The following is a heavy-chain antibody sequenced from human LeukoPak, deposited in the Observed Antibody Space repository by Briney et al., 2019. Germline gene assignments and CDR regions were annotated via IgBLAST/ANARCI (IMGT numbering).Heavy chain of an antibody. CDR3: ARDLCGDYPYCYYYMDV. V-gene: IGHV4-4*07. J-gene: IGHJ6*03. Sequence: SETLSLTCTVSGGSISSYYWSWIRQPAGKGLEWIGRIYTSGSTNYNPSLKSRVTMSVDTSKNQFSLKLSSVTAADTAVYYCARDLCGDYPYCYYYMDVWGKGTTVTISS. CDR1: GGSISSYY. CDR2: IYTSGST. D-gene: IGHD4-17*01.